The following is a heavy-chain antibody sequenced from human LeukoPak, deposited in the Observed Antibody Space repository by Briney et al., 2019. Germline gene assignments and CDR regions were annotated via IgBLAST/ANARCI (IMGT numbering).Heavy chain of an antibody. D-gene: IGHD2-15*01. CDR1: GFTFSTYE. CDR3: ARRPIGDYFDY. V-gene: IGHV3-48*01. Sequence: GGSLRLSCAASGFTFSTYEMNWVRQAPGKGLEWVSYISSSSSTIYYADSVKGRFTISRDNAKNSLYLQMNSLRAEDTAVYYCARRPIGDYFDYWGQGTLVTVSS. J-gene: IGHJ4*02. CDR2: ISSSSSTI.